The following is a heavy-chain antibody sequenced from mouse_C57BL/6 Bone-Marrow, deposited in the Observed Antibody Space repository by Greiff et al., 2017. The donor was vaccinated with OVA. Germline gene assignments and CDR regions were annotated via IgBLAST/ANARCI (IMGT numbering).Heavy chain of an antibody. V-gene: IGHV1-61*01. CDR2: IDTSDSET. J-gene: IGHJ2*01. CDR1: GYTFTSYW. CDR3: ALDGYQRGY. D-gene: IGHD2-3*01. Sequence: QVQLKQPGAELVRPGSSVKLSCKASGYTFTSYWMDWVKQRPGQGLEWIGNIDTSDSETHYNQKFKDKATVTVDKSSSTAYMQLSSLTSEDSAVYYCALDGYQRGYWGQGTTLTVSS.